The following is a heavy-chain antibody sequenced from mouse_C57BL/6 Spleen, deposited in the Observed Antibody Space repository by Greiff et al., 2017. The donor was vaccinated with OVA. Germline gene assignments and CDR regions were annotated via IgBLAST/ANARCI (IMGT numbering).Heavy chain of an antibody. CDR1: GYAFSSSW. J-gene: IGHJ4*01. CDR3: ARGDYSIFYAMDY. CDR2: IYPGDGDT. D-gene: IGHD2-5*01. V-gene: IGHV1-82*01. Sequence: VQGVESGPELVKPGASVKISCKASGYAFSSSWMNWVKQRPGKGLEWIGRIYPGDGDTNYNGKFKGKATLTADKSSSTAYMQLSSLTSEDSAVYFCARGDYSIFYAMDYWGQGTSVTVSS.